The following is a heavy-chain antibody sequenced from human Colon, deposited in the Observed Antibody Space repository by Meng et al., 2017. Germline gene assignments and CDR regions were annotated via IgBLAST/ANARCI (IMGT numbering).Heavy chain of an antibody. Sequence: GSLRLSCAVYGGSFSGYYWSWIRQPPGKGLEWIGEINHSGSTNYNPSLKSRVTISVDTSKNQFSLKLSSVTAADTAVYYCARSAYYGSGSYRGPSVWGQGTLVTSPQ. CDR1: GGSFSGYY. V-gene: IGHV4-34*01. CDR2: INHSGST. CDR3: ARSAYYGSGSYRGPSV. J-gene: IGHJ4*02. D-gene: IGHD3-10*01.